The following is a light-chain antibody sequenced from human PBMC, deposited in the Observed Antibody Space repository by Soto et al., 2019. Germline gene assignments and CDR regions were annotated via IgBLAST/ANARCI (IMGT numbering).Light chain of an antibody. Sequence: ELVLTQTPGTLSLSPGERATLSCRASHSVSSSYLAWYQQKPGQAPRLLIYGASSRATGSPDMFSGSGSGTDFTLTISGLDADDVAVYYCQQYGSSRTFGQGTKVEIK. CDR1: HSVSSSY. CDR2: GAS. V-gene: IGKV3-20*01. CDR3: QQYGSSRT. J-gene: IGKJ1*01.